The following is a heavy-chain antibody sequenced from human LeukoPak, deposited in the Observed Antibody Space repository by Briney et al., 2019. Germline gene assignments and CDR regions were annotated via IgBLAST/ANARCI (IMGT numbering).Heavy chain of an antibody. V-gene: IGHV4-59*01. CDR3: ARDAYYYGSGSYWSWFDP. J-gene: IGHJ5*02. D-gene: IGHD3-10*01. Sequence: SETLSLTCTVSGGSISSYYWSWIRQPPGKGLEWIGYIYYSGSTNYNPSLKSRVTISVDTSKNQFSLKLCSVTAADTAVYYCARDAYYYGSGSYWSWFDPWGQGTLVTVSS. CDR1: GGSISSYY. CDR2: IYYSGST.